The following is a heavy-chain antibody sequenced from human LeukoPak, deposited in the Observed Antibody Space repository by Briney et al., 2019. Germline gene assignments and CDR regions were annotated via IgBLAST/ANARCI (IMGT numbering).Heavy chain of an antibody. Sequence: SVKVSCKASGGTFSSYAISWVRQAPGQGLEWMGGIIPIFGTAKYAQKFQGRVTITADKSTSTAYMELSSLRSEDTAVYYCARGFGIAAAGTLEWFDPWGQGTLVTVSS. J-gene: IGHJ5*02. D-gene: IGHD6-13*01. CDR1: GGTFSSYA. V-gene: IGHV1-69*06. CDR2: IIPIFGTA. CDR3: ARGFGIAAAGTLEWFDP.